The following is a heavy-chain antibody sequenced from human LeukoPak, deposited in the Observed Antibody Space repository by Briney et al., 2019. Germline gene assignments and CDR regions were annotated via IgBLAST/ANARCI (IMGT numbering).Heavy chain of an antibody. CDR3: ARGPDSSGYHFNY. Sequence: SETLSLTCTVSGGSISSYYWSWIRQPPGKGLEWIGYIYYSGSTNYNPSLKSRVTISVDTSKNQFSLRLTSVTAADTAVYYCARGPDSSGYHFNYWGQGTLVTVSS. CDR1: GGSISSYY. D-gene: IGHD3-22*01. V-gene: IGHV4-59*01. CDR2: IYYSGST. J-gene: IGHJ4*02.